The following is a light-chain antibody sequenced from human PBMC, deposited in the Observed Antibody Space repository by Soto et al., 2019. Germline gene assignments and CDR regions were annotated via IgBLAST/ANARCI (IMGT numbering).Light chain of an antibody. J-gene: IGLJ1*01. Sequence: QCVLTQPASVSGSPVQSITISCTGTSSDVGGYNYVSWYQQHPGKAPKFMIYDVSNRPSGVSNRFPGSKSGNTASLTISGLQAEDEADYYCSSYTTSNTRQIVFGTGTKVTFL. CDR3: SSYTTSNTRQIV. CDR2: DVS. V-gene: IGLV2-14*01. CDR1: SSDVGGYNY.